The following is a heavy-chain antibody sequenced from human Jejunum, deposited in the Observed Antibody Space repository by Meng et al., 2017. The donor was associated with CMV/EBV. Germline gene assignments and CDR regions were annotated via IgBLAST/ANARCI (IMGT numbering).Heavy chain of an antibody. CDR1: GFTFRSTW. CDR2: IKTKTEGEAT. V-gene: IGHV3-15*01. D-gene: IGHD6-13*01. J-gene: IGHJ4*02. Sequence: SGFTFRSTWMSWVRQAPGKGLEWVGRIKTKTEGEATDFAAPVKGRFTLSRDDSKNTLYLQINSLKTEDTGVYYCATLPAAAPANGDHWGQGTLVTVSS. CDR3: ATLPAAAPANGDH.